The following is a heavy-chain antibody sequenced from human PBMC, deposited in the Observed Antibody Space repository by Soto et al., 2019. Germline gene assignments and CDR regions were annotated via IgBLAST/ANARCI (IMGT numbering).Heavy chain of an antibody. V-gene: IGHV3-74*01. CDR1: GFTFSSYW. D-gene: IGHD3-3*01. Sequence: PGGPLRLSCAASGFTFSSYWMHWVRQAPGKGLVWVSRINGDGSSTSYADSVKGRFTISRDNAKNTLYLQMNSLRAEDTAVYYCARAFYDFWSGYLWFDPWGQGTLVTVSS. CDR3: ARAFYDFWSGYLWFDP. CDR2: INGDGSST. J-gene: IGHJ5*02.